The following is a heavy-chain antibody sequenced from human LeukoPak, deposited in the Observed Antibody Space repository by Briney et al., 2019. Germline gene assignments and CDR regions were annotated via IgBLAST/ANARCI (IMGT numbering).Heavy chain of an antibody. V-gene: IGHV4-34*01. CDR3: ARDLYYYDSSGYYGDDY. CDR1: GGSFSGYY. D-gene: IGHD3-22*01. CDR2: INHSGST. J-gene: IGHJ4*02. Sequence: SETLSLTCAVYGGSFSGYYWSWIRQPPGKGLEWIGEINHSGSTNYNPSLKSRVTISVDTSKNQFSLKLSSVTAADTAVYYCARDLYYYDSSGYYGDDYWGQGTLVTVSS.